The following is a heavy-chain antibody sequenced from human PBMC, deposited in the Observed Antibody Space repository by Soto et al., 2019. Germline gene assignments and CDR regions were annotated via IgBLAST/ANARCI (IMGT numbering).Heavy chain of an antibody. D-gene: IGHD3-10*01. V-gene: IGHV3-23*01. CDR3: ARHVDGSGYYWFDP. J-gene: IGHJ5*02. CDR2: ISGSGGST. Sequence: GGSLRLSCAASGFTFSSYAMSWVRQAPGKGLEWVSAISGSGGSTYYADSVKGRFTISRDNSKNSLYLQMNSLRDEDTAVYYCARHVDGSGYYWFDPWGQGTLVTVSS. CDR1: GFTFSSYA.